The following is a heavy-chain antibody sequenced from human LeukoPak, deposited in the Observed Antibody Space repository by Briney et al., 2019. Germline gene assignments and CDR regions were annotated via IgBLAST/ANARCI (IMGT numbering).Heavy chain of an antibody. CDR3: ARDLGPLSGSHSGDYFDY. J-gene: IGHJ4*02. CDR2: ISYDGSNK. V-gene: IGHV3-30-3*01. D-gene: IGHD1-26*01. Sequence: GGSLRLSCAASGFTFSSYAMHWVRQAPGKGLEWVAVISYDGSNKYYADSVKGRFTISRDNSKNTLYLQMNSLRAEDTAVYYCARDLGPLSGSHSGDYFDYWGQGTLVTVSS. CDR1: GFTFSSYA.